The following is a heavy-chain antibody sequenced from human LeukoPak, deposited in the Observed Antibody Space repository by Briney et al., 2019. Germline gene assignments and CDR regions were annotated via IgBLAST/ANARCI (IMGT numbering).Heavy chain of an antibody. V-gene: IGHV4-31*11. D-gene: IGHD6-13*01. CDR1: GGSISSGGYY. CDR3: AALFLGIAAAGTDY. CDR2: IYYSGST. Sequence: SETLSLTCAVSGGSISSGGYYWSWIRQHPGKGLEWIGYIYYSGSTYYNPSLKSRVTISVDTSKNQFSLKLSSVTAADTAVYYCAALFLGIAAAGTDYWGQGTLVTVSS. J-gene: IGHJ4*02.